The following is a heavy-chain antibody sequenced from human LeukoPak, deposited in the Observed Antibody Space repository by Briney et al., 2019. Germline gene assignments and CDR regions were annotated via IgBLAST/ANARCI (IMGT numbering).Heavy chain of an antibody. D-gene: IGHD6-19*01. CDR1: GFTFSSYW. J-gene: IGHJ4*02. CDR3: ASGISGGWKWALGY. CDR2: INSDGSST. V-gene: IGHV3-74*01. Sequence: PGGSLRLSCAASGFTFSSYWMHWVRQAPGKGLVWVSRINSDGSSTSYADSVKGRFTISRDNAKNTLYLQMNSLRAEDTAVYYCASGISGGWKWALGYWGQGTLVTVSS.